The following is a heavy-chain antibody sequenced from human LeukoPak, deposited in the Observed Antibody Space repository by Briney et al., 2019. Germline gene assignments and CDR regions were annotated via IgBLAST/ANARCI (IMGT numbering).Heavy chain of an antibody. D-gene: IGHD3-3*01. J-gene: IGHJ4*02. CDR2: IYYIGST. CDR3: ARGVTIFGVVIPRRYFDY. V-gene: IGHV4-59*08. CDR1: GGSISRYY. Sequence: SETLSLTCTVSGGSISRYYWSWIRQPPGKGLEWIGYIYYIGSTNYNPSLKSRVTISVDTSKNQFSLRLSSVTAADTAVYYCARGVTIFGVVIPRRYFDYWGQGTLVTVSS.